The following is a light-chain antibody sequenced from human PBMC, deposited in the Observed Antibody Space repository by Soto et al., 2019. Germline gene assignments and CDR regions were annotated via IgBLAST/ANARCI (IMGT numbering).Light chain of an antibody. CDR2: SNN. CDR3: AAWDDSLIGYV. J-gene: IGLJ1*01. V-gene: IGLV1-47*02. CDR1: SSNIGSNY. Sequence: QSVLTQPPSASGTPGQRVTISCSGSSSNIGSNYIYWYHQLPGTAPKLLIYSNNQRPSGVPDRFPGSKSGTSASLAISGLRSEDEADYYCAAWDDSLIGYVFGTGTKVTVL.